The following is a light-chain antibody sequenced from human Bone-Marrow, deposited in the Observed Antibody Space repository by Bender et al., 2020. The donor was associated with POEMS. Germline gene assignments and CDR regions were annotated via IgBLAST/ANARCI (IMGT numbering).Light chain of an antibody. CDR3: VAWDASLNGWV. CDR1: SSNIGAGYG. J-gene: IGLJ3*02. Sequence: QSVLTQPPSVSGAPGQRVTISCTGSSSNIGAGYGVHWYQQLPGTAPRLLIYTNNERPSGVPDRFSGSKSGTSASLAITGLQSDDEAIYFCVAWDASLNGWVFGGGTKLTVL. CDR2: TNN. V-gene: IGLV1-50*01.